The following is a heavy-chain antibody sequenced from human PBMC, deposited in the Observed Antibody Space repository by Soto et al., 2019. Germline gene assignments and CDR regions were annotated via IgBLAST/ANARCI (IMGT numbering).Heavy chain of an antibody. CDR1: GFTFSDHY. CDR3: ARANSGNDY. D-gene: IGHD3-10*01. Sequence: EVQLVESGGGLVQPGGSLRLSCAASGFTFSDHYMDWVRQAPGKGLEWVGRTRDKANSYTTEYAASVKGRFTISRDDSKNSLYLQMNSLKTEDTAVYYCARANSGNDYWGQGTLVTVSS. J-gene: IGHJ4*02. V-gene: IGHV3-72*01. CDR2: TRDKANSYTT.